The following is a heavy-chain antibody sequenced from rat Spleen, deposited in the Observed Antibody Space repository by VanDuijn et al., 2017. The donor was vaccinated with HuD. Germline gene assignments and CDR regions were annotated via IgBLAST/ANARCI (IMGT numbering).Heavy chain of an antibody. D-gene: IGHD1-11*01. CDR1: GFTFSDYN. CDR3: AKAGGGSSYFDY. V-gene: IGHV5-7*01. CDR2: ISYGDSSGHSST. Sequence: EVQLVESGGGLVQPGRSLKLSCAASGFTFSDYNMAWVRQAPKKGLEWVATISYGDSSGHSSTYYRDSVKGRFTISRDNAKSTLSLQMDSLNSEDTATYYCAKAGGGSSYFDYWGQGVMVTVSS. J-gene: IGHJ2*01.